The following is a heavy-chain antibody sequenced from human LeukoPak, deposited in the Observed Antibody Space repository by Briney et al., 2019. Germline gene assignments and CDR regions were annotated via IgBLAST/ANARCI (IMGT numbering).Heavy chain of an antibody. V-gene: IGHV4-28*05. D-gene: IGHD2-21*02. Sequence: SETLSLTCAVSGYSISSSNWWGWIRQPPGKGLEWIGYIYYSGSIYYNPSLKSRVTMSVDTSKNQFSLRLSSVTAVDTAVYYCARTGGLCGGDCPPGYYYGMDVWGQGTTVTVSS. CDR3: ARTGGLCGGDCPPGYYYGMDV. J-gene: IGHJ6*02. CDR2: IYYSGSI. CDR1: GYSISSSNW.